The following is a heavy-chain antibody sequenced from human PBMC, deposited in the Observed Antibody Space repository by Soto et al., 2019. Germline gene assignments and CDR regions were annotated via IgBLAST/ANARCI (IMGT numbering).Heavy chain of an antibody. CDR2: IFHSGST. CDR1: GDSISNFHW. Sequence: QVQLHESGPGLVKPSGTLSLTCAVSGDSISNFHWWTWLRQPPGRGLEWIGEIFHSGSTTYNPSHKRRVTVSAETSTNQLSPMLDSVTPGASAVYYCARGGGEWLQRGVGWFDLWGPGILVIVSS. J-gene: IGHJ5*02. D-gene: IGHD3-10*01. V-gene: IGHV4-4*02. CDR3: ARGGGEWLQRGVGWFDL.